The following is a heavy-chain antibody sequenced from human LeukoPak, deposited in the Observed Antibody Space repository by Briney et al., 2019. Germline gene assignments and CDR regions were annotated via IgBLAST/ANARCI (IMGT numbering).Heavy chain of an antibody. CDR1: GGSFSGYY. V-gene: IGHV4-34*01. CDR3: ARFEDRRGFDP. D-gene: IGHD3-16*01. CDR2: INHSGST. J-gene: IGHJ5*02. Sequence: SETLSLTCAVYGGSFSGYYWSWIRRPPGKGLEWIGEINHSGSTNCNPSLKSRVTISVGTSKNQFSLKLSSVTAADTAVYYCARFEDRRGFDPWGQGTLVTVSS.